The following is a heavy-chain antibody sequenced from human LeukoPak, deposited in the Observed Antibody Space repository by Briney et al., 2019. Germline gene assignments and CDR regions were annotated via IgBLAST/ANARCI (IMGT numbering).Heavy chain of an antibody. Sequence: GGSLRLSCAASGFSFSSYSMHWVRQAPGKGLVWVSHINTDGSSTNYADSVKGRFTISRENAKNSMYLQMNSLRAGDTAVYYCARDGEGLDYWGQGTLVTVSS. J-gene: IGHJ4*02. CDR2: INTDGSST. D-gene: IGHD3-10*01. V-gene: IGHV3-74*01. CDR1: GFSFSSYS. CDR3: ARDGEGLDY.